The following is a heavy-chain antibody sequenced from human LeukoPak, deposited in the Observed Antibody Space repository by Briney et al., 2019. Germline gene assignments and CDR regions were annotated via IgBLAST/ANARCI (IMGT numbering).Heavy chain of an antibody. CDR2: IKHDGSDK. V-gene: IGHV3-7*04. J-gene: IGHJ4*02. Sequence: PGGSLRLSCAASGFTFSSYWMSRVRQAPGKGLEWVANIKHDGSDKNYVDSVKGRFTISRDNAKNSVYLQMNSLRAEDTAVYYCARDIAMAGDDYWGQGTLVTVSS. CDR1: GFTFSSYW. D-gene: IGHD6-19*01. CDR3: ARDIAMAGDDY.